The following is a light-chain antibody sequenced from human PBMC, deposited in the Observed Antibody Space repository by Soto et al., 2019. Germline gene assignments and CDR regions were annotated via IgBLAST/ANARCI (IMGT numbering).Light chain of an antibody. CDR3: CSYADTSTFWVV. CDR2: EGT. CDR1: SSDFGGYNV. V-gene: IGLV2-23*03. J-gene: IGLJ3*02. Sequence: QSALTQPASVSGSPGQSITISCSGTSSDFGGYNVVSWYQQHPGKAPKLIIYEGTKLPSGVSNRFSGSKSGNAASLTISGLQTEDEGDYYCCSYADTSTFWVVFGGGTKVTVL.